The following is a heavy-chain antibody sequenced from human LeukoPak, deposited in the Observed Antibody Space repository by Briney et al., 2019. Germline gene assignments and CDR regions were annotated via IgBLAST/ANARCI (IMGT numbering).Heavy chain of an antibody. V-gene: IGHV4-59*08. D-gene: IGHD2-21*02. Sequence: SETLSLTCTVSDDSMTGYYWSWIRQPPGKGLEWIGYVYYSGSTSYNPSLKSRVTISLDTSKHQFSLKLNSVTAADTAVYYCARHAYCGGDCFGGAFEIWGQGTMVTVSS. CDR1: DDSMTGYY. CDR2: VYYSGST. CDR3: ARHAYCGGDCFGGAFEI. J-gene: IGHJ3*02.